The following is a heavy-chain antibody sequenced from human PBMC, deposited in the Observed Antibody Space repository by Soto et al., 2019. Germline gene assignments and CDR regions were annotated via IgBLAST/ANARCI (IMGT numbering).Heavy chain of an antibody. Sequence: EVQLLESGGGLVQPGGSLRLSCAASGFTFSSYAMSWVRQAPGKGLEWVSAISGSGGSTYYADSVKGRFTISRDNSKNTLYLQMNSLRAEDTAVYYCAKEGGARPADNDNWFDPLGQGTLVTVSS. CDR2: ISGSGGST. J-gene: IGHJ5*02. D-gene: IGHD6-13*01. V-gene: IGHV3-23*01. CDR3: AKEGGARPADNDNWFDP. CDR1: GFTFSSYA.